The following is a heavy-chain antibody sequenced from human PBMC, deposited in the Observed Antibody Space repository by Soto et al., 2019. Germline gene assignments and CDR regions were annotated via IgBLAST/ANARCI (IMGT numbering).Heavy chain of an antibody. CDR1: GGSISSSNW. CDR2: IYHSGST. CDR3: ARDGGSGWYYYYGMDV. V-gene: IGHV4-4*02. J-gene: IGHJ6*02. Sequence: SETLSLTCAVSGGSISSSNWWSWVRQPPGKGLEWIGEIYHSGSTNYNPSLKSRVTISVDKSKNQFSLKLSSVTAADTAVYYCARDGGSGWYYYYGMDVWGQGTTVTVSS. D-gene: IGHD6-19*01.